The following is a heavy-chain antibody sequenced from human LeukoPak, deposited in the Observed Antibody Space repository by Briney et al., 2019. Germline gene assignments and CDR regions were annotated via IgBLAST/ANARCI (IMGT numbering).Heavy chain of an antibody. CDR3: TREPLRVGYYFDY. J-gene: IGHJ4*02. V-gene: IGHV3-49*04. D-gene: IGHD3-16*01. CDR1: GFTFGDYA. Sequence: GGSLRLSCTASGFTFGDYAMSWVRQAPGKGLEWVGFIRSEAYGGTTEYAASVKGRFTISRDDSKSIAYLQMNSLKTEDTAVYYCTREPLRVGYYFDYWGQGTLVTVSS. CDR2: IRSEAYGGTT.